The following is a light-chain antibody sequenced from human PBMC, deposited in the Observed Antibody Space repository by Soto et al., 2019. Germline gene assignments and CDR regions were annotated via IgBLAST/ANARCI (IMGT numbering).Light chain of an antibody. V-gene: IGKV3D-15*01. CDR2: GAS. CDR3: QQYNNWPPIT. J-gene: IGKJ5*01. Sequence: EIVLTQSPGTLSLSPGERATLSCRASQRITTVAWYQQKPSQAPRLLIYGASTRATGIPDRFSGSGSGTEFTLTISSLQSEDFAVYYCQQYNNWPPITFGQGTRLEIK. CDR1: QRITT.